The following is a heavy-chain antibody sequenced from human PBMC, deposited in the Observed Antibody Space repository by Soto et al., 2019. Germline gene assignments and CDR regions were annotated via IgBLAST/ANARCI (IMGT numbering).Heavy chain of an antibody. CDR3: ASVLTMVRGVSWFDP. Sequence: SETLSLTCTVSGGSISSYYWSWIRQPPGKGLEWIGYIYYSGSTNYNPSLKSRVTISVDTSKNQFSLKLSSVTAADTAVYYCASVLTMVRGVSWFDPWGQGTLVTVS. D-gene: IGHD3-10*01. CDR1: GGSISSYY. J-gene: IGHJ5*02. V-gene: IGHV4-59*01. CDR2: IYYSGST.